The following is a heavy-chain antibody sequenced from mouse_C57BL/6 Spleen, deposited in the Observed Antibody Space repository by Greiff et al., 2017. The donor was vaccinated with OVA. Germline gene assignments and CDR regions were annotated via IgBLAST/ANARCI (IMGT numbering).Heavy chain of an antibody. CDR1: GFNIKNTY. CDR3: ARGGITTVVATKAMDY. D-gene: IGHD1-1*01. Sequence: VHVKQSVAELVRPGASVKLSCTASGFNIKNTYMHWVKQRPEQGLEWIGRIDPANGNTKYAPKFQGKATITADTSSNTAYLQLSSLTSEDTAIYYCARGGITTVVATKAMDYWGQGTSVTVSS. CDR2: IDPANGNT. V-gene: IGHV14-3*01. J-gene: IGHJ4*01.